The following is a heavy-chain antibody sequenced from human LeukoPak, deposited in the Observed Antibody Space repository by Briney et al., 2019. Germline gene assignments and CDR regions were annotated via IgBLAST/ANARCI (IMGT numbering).Heavy chain of an antibody. J-gene: IGHJ5*02. V-gene: IGHV4-59*01. CDR2: IYYSGST. CDR3: ARDRSPYYDILTGYTNWFDP. Sequence: SETLSLTCTVSGGSISSYYWSWIRQPPGKGLEWIGYIYYSGSTNYNPSLKSRVTISVDTSKNQFSLKLSSVTAADTAVYYCARDRSPYYDILTGYTNWFDPWGQGTLVTISS. D-gene: IGHD3-9*01. CDR1: GGSISSYY.